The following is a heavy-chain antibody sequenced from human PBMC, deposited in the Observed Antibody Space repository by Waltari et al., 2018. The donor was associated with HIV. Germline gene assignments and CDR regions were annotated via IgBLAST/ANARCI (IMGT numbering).Heavy chain of an antibody. CDR3: ARDSRDNSWSLNFFDP. J-gene: IGHJ5*02. CDR2: ISSSGTFT. D-gene: IGHD6-13*01. V-gene: IGHV3-21*01. Sequence: EVQLVESGGGPVKPGGSLRLSCRASGFTFNSYSLNWVRQAPGKGLVWISSISSSGTFTHYADSVKGRFTISRDNSNKSVYLQMNSLRAEDTAVYYWARDSRDNSWSLNFFDPWGQGTLVTVSS. CDR1: GFTFNSYS.